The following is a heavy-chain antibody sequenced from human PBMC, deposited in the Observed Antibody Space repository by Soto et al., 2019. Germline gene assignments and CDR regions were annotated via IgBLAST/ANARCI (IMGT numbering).Heavy chain of an antibody. CDR2: IHYNGNT. CDR1: GDSISAYS. V-gene: IGHV4-59*01. CDR3: AREGNLGRWLQPPDF. Sequence: QVQLQVSAPGLVKPSETLSLTCTVSGDSISAYSWSWVRQPPGKGLGWIGNIHYNGNTKYNPSLKGRVSMSVDTSENQFSLRLISVTAADTAKYFCAREGNLGRWLQPPDFWGQGTLGTVSS. D-gene: IGHD5-12*01. J-gene: IGHJ4*02.